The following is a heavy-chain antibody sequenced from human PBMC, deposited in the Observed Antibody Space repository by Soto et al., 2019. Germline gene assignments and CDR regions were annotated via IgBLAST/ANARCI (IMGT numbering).Heavy chain of an antibody. CDR2: ISGSGGST. CDR3: AKEMEYYDILTGYYIGDFFDY. CDR1: GFTFSSYA. V-gene: IGHV3-23*01. D-gene: IGHD3-9*01. J-gene: IGHJ4*02. Sequence: EVQLLESGGGLVQPGGSLRLSCAASGFTFSSYAMSLVRQAPGKGLEWVSAISGSGGSTYYADSVKGRFTITRDKSKNTLYLQMNSLRVKDTAVYYCAKEMEYYDILTGYYIGDFFDYWGQGTLVTVSS.